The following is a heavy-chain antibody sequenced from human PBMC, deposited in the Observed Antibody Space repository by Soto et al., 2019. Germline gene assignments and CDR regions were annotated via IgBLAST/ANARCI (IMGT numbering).Heavy chain of an antibody. CDR2: IVVGSNNR. D-gene: IGHD2-15*01. CDR1: GITFNRSA. Sequence: QMQLVQSGPEVKKPGTSVKVSCKASGITFNRSAIQWVRQARGQRLEWVGWIVVGSNNRDYAQKFQERVTITSDISTSTVYMELSSLSSEDTAVYYCAAVQESPYSMGIWGQGTTVTVSS. CDR3: AAVQESPYSMGI. J-gene: IGHJ6*02. V-gene: IGHV1-58*02.